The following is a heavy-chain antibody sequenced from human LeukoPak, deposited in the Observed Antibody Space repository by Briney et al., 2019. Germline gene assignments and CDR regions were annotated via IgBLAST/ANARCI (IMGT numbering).Heavy chain of an antibody. V-gene: IGHV1-69*05. J-gene: IGHJ4*02. CDR1: GGTFSSYA. Sequence: SVKVSCKASGGTFSSYAISWVRQAPGQGLEWMGGIIPIFGTANYAQKFQGRVTITTDESTSTAYMELGSLRSEDTAVYYCARDSNGDYGFDYWGQGTLVTVSS. CDR3: ARDSNGDYGFDY. D-gene: IGHD4-17*01. CDR2: IIPIFGTA.